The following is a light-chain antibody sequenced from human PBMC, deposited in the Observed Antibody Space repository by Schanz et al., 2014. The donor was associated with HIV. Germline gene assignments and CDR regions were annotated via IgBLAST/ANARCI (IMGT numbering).Light chain of an antibody. V-gene: IGLV1-47*01. J-gene: IGLJ2*01. CDR2: RDN. Sequence: QSVLTQPPSASGTPGQRVTISCSGSSSNIGIHYVSWYQQLPRAAPKLLIYRDNQRPSGVPDRFSGSKSGTSASLAISGLRSEDEADYYCAAWDGSLSVVFGGGTKLTVL. CDR3: AAWDGSLSVV. CDR1: SSNIGIHY.